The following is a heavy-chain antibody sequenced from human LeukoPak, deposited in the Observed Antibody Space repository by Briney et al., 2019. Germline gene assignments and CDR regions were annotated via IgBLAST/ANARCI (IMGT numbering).Heavy chain of an antibody. D-gene: IGHD3-3*01. CDR2: INPNSGGT. CDR3: ATGGSAIFGPQEYYGMDV. CDR1: GYTFTGYY. V-gene: IGHV1-2*06. Sequence: ASVKVSCKASGYTFTGYYMHWVRQAPGQGLEWMGRINPNSGGTNYAQKFQGRVTMTRDTSISTAYMELSRLRSDDTAVYYCATGGSAIFGPQEYYGMDVWGQGTTVTVSS. J-gene: IGHJ6*02.